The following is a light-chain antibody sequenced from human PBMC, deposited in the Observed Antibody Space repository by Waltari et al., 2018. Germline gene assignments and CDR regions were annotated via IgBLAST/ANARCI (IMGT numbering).Light chain of an antibody. CDR3: CSYAGRYTNYV. CDR2: DVP. Sequence: QSALTQPRSVSGSPGQSVTISCTGTRSDVGAYDYVSWYQQRPGKAPKLIIYDVPNRPSGVPVRFPGSKSDNKASLTISGLQADDEADYYCCSYAGRYTNYVFGSGTKVTVL. V-gene: IGLV2-11*01. J-gene: IGLJ1*01. CDR1: RSDVGAYDY.